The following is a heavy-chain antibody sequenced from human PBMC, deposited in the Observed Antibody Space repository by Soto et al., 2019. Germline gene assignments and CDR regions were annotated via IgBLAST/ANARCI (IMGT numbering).Heavy chain of an antibody. CDR3: ARVDSVDYYYGMDV. V-gene: IGHV3-53*01. D-gene: IGHD2-15*01. CDR1: GFTVSYFY. CDR2: IYGCDST. J-gene: IGHJ6*02. Sequence: EVQLVESGGGLIQPGGSLRLSCAASGFTVSYFYMNWVRQAPGKGLEWVSVIYGCDSTYYADSVKGRFTTSRDSSKNTVYLQMNSLRAEDTAVYYCARVDSVDYYYGMDVWGQGTTVTVSS.